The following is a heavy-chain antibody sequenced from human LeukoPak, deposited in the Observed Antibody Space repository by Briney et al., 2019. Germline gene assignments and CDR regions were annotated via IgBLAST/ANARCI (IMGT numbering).Heavy chain of an antibody. Sequence: GGSLRLSCAASGFTFRDSFMSWVRQAPGKGLEWVGRSRNRADSYSAEYAASVKDRFTISRHESKNSLYLQISSLETEHAAVYYCATSSWYRLAYWGQGSMVTVSS. J-gene: IGHJ4*02. V-gene: IGHV3-72*01. CDR3: ATSSWYRLAY. CDR2: SRNRADSYSA. CDR1: GFTFRDSF. D-gene: IGHD6-13*01.